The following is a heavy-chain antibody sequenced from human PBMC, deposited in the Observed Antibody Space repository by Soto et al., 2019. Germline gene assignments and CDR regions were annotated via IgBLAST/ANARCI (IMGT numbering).Heavy chain of an antibody. CDR3: ARGVYGSGNYYTGPSAFDI. D-gene: IGHD3-10*01. CDR1: GGTLSDHG. Sequence: QVQLEQSGAEVKKPGSSVKISCKASGGTLSDHGVSWLRQAPGQGLEWVGGTIPVFNTENYAPKIQGRVTIAADKPTNIAYMELGSLRSDDTAFYYCARGVYGSGNYYTGPSAFDIWGQGTLVIVSS. J-gene: IGHJ3*02. CDR2: TIPVFNTE. V-gene: IGHV1-69*06.